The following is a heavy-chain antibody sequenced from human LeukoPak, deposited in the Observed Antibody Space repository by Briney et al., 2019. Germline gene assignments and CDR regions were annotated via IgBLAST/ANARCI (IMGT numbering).Heavy chain of an antibody. CDR3: ARGGSKDAFDI. V-gene: IGHV4-30-2*01. CDR2: IYHSGST. D-gene: IGHD1-26*01. CDR1: GGSISSGGYS. J-gene: IGHJ3*02. Sequence: KSSETLSLTCAVSGGSISSGGYSWSWIRQPPGKGLEWIGYIYHSGSTYYNPSLKSRVTISVDRSKNQSSLKLSSVTAADTAVYYCARGGSKDAFDIWGQGTMVTVSS.